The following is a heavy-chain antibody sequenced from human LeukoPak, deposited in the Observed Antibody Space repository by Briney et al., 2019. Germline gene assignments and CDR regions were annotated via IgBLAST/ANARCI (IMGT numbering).Heavy chain of an antibody. CDR1: GYTFTSYW. CDR3: ARSIYSDY. CDR2: IYPGDSDT. J-gene: IGHJ4*02. Sequence: GESLKISCKGSGYTFTSYWIGWVRQLPGKGLEWMGIIYPGDSDTGYSPSFQGQVTFSADKSITTAYLQWSSLKASDTAVYYCARSIYSDYWGQGTLVTVSS. V-gene: IGHV5-51*01. D-gene: IGHD1-26*01.